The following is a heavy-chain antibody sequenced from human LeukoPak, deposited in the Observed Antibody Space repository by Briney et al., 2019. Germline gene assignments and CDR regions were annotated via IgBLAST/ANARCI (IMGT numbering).Heavy chain of an antibody. V-gene: IGHV3-23*01. CDR1: GFTFSSYE. CDR3: AKDYTSPYYYYYMDV. Sequence: QPGGSLRLSCAASGFTFSSYEMNWVRQAPGKGLEWVSAISGSGGSTYYADSVKGRFTISRDNSKNTLYLQMNSLRAEDTAVYYCAKDYTSPYYYYYMDVWGKGTTVTVSS. D-gene: IGHD3-16*01. J-gene: IGHJ6*03. CDR2: ISGSGGST.